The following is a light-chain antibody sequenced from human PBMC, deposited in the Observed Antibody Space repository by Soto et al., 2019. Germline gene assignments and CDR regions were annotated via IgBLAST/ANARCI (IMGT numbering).Light chain of an antibody. Sequence: IPMTQSPSSLSASVGDRVTITCRASQGINNYLAWYQQRPGKAPKLLIYAASTLQSGVPSRFSGSGSGTDFTLTINNLQPEDVATYYCQKYGSAPRTFGQGTRLQIK. CDR3: QKYGSAPRT. V-gene: IGKV1-27*01. J-gene: IGKJ5*01. CDR1: QGINNY. CDR2: AAS.